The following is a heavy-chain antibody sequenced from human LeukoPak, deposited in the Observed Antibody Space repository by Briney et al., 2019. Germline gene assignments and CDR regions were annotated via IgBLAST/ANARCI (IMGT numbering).Heavy chain of an antibody. J-gene: IGHJ6*03. CDR3: AGSSSHYYYYMDV. CDR2: ISSSSRYI. D-gene: IGHD6-6*01. V-gene: IGHV3-21*04. Sequence: GGSLRLSCAASGFTFSSYSMNWVRQAPGKGLEWVSSISSSSRYIYYADSVKGRFTISRDNAKNSLYLQMNSLRAEDTAVYYCAGSSSHYYYYMDVWGKGTTVTVSS. CDR1: GFTFSSYS.